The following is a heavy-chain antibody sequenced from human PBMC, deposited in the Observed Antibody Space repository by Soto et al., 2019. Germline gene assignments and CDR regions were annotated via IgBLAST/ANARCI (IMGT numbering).Heavy chain of an antibody. CDR1: GFTFGIYD. J-gene: IGHJ5*01. CDR3: AKGEWCDF. CDR2: IRAHEGNS. V-gene: IGHV3-23*04. Sequence: EVQVVESGGGLVQPGGSLRLSCAASGFTFGIYDMTWVRQAPGKGLEWVSTIRAHEGNSYYADSVRGRFTISRDISENTLFLQMNSLRAEDTAVYYCAKGEWCDFWGQGTLVTVSS.